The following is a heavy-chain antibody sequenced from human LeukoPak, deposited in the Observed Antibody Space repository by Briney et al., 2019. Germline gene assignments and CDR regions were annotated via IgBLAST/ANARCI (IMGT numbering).Heavy chain of an antibody. V-gene: IGHV3-33*01. CDR3: ARSSCSGGSCDLRPCDY. CDR1: GFTFSVYG. D-gene: IGHD2-15*01. Sequence: GGSLRLSCVASGFTFSVYGVHWVRQAPGKGLEWVAIIWYDGSNKYYADSVKGRFTISRDSSKNTLYLQMNSLRDEDTAVYYCARSSCSGGSCDLRPCDYWGQGTLVTVSS. CDR2: IWYDGSNK. J-gene: IGHJ4*02.